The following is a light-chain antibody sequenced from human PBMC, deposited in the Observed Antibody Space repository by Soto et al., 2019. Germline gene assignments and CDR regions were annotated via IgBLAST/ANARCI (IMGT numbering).Light chain of an antibody. CDR3: QQYNNWTPIT. V-gene: IGKV3-15*01. CDR2: GAS. Sequence: IVMTQSPATLSVSPGERATLSCMASQRVSSNLAWYQQEPGQAPRLLIYGASTRATGTPARFSGSGSGTEFTLTLTSLKSEDFAVYYCQQYNNWTPITFGQGTRLEIK. J-gene: IGKJ5*01. CDR1: QRVSSN.